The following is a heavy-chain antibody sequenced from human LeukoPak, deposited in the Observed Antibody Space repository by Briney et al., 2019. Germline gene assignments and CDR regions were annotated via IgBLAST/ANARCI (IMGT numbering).Heavy chain of an antibody. CDR2: IYYSGST. CDR1: GGSVSSGSYY. D-gene: IGHD3-22*01. CDR3: ATYSPITMIVVGDAFDI. V-gene: IGHV4-31*03. Sequence: SETLSLTCTVSGGSVSSGSYYWSWIRQHPGKGLEWIGYIYYSGSTYYNPSLKSRVTISVDTSKNQFSLKLSSVTAADTAVYYCATYSPITMIVVGDAFDIWGQGTMVTVSS. J-gene: IGHJ3*02.